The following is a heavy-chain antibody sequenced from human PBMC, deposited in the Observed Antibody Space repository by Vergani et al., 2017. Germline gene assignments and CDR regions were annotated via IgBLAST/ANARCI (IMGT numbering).Heavy chain of an antibody. V-gene: IGHV3-30-3*01. CDR2: ISYDGSNK. Sequence: QVQLVESGGGVVQPGRSLRLSRAASGFTFSSYAMHWVRQAPGKGLEWVAVISYDGSNKYYADSVKGRFTISRDNSKNTLYLQMNSLRAEDTAVYYCARDWGPWDIVVVGNDWGQGTLVTVSS. CDR3: ARDWGPWDIVVVGND. J-gene: IGHJ4*02. D-gene: IGHD2-2*01. CDR1: GFTFSSYA.